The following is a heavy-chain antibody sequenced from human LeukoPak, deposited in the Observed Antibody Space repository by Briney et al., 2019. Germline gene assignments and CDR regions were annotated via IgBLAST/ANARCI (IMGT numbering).Heavy chain of an antibody. D-gene: IGHD3-16*02. V-gene: IGHV5-51*01. CDR1: GYSFTMYW. CDR3: SRQSSFGELSFDY. Sequence: GESLKISCKASGYSFTMYWIGWVRQMPGKGLEWMGIIYPGDCDTRYSPSFQGQVTISADKSISTSYLQWSSLKASGTAMYYCSRQSSFGELSFDYWGKGTLVTVS. CDR2: IYPGDCDT. J-gene: IGHJ4*02.